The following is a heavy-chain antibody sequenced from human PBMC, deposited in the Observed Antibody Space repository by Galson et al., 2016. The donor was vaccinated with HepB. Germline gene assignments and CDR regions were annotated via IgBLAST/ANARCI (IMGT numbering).Heavy chain of an antibody. Sequence: SLRLSCAASGFTFSHCGMPWVRQAPGKGLERVAVISYDGSKKYNADSVKGRFTISRDNSKNTLYLQMNSLRAEDTAVYYCVKDVLIRYFDWQGGMDVWGQGTTVTVSS. D-gene: IGHD3-9*01. CDR1: GFTFSHCG. CDR2: ISYDGSKK. V-gene: IGHV3-30*18. J-gene: IGHJ6*02. CDR3: VKDVLIRYFDWQGGMDV.